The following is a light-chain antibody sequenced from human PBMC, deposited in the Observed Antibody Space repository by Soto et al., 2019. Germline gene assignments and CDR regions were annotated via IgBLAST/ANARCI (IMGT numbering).Light chain of an antibody. J-gene: IGKJ1*01. CDR3: QQYNSYSQT. Sequence: DIQMTQSPSTLSASVGDRVTNTCRASQSISSWLAWYQQKPGKAPKLLIYDASSLESGVPSRFSGSGSGTEFTLTISSLQPDDFATYYCQQYNSYSQTFSQGTKVDIK. CDR2: DAS. V-gene: IGKV1-5*01. CDR1: QSISSW.